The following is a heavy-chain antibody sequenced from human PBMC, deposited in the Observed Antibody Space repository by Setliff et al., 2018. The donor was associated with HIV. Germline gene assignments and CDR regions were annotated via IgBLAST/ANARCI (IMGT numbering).Heavy chain of an antibody. V-gene: IGHV1-18*01. J-gene: IGHJ4*02. CDR1: GYTFTSYG. D-gene: IGHD3-22*01. CDR2: ISAYNGNT. CDR3: ARYDSSDYLPGEYQY. Sequence: SVKVSCKASGYTFTSYGISWVRKAPGQGLEWMGWISAYNGNTNYAQKLQGRVTMTTDTSTSTAYMELRSLRSDDTAVYYCARYDSSDYLPGEYQYCGQGTLVTVSS.